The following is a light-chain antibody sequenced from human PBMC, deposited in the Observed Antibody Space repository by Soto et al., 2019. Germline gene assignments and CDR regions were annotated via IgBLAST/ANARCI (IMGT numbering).Light chain of an antibody. J-gene: IGKJ2*01. CDR1: QSVSSSY. Sequence: EIVLTQSPGTLSLSPGERATLSCRASQSVSSSYLAWYQQKPGQAPRLLIYGASSRATDIPDRFSGSGSVTDFTLTISRLEPEDFAVYYCQQYGTSPPKYTFGQGTKLEIK. CDR3: QQYGTSPPKYT. CDR2: GAS. V-gene: IGKV3-20*01.